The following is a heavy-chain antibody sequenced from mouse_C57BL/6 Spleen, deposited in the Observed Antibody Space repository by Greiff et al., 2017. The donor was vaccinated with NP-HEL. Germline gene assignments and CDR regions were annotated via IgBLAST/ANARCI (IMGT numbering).Heavy chain of an antibody. CDR1: GYTFTDYE. CDR2: IDPETGGT. V-gene: IGHV1-15*01. CDR3: TRRYYGSLYYAMDY. Sequence: QVHVKQSGAELVRPGASVTLSCKASGYTFTDYEMHWVKQTPVHGLEWIGAIDPETGGTAYNQKFKGKAILTADKSSSTAYMELRSLTSEDSAVYYCTRRYYGSLYYAMDYWGQGTSVTVSS. J-gene: IGHJ4*01. D-gene: IGHD1-1*01.